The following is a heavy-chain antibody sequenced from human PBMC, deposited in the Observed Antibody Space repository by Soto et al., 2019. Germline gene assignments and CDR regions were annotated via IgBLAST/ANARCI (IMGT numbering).Heavy chain of an antibody. CDR2: IIPIFGTA. V-gene: IGHV1-69*13. CDR1: GGTFSSYA. J-gene: IGHJ6*02. D-gene: IGHD2-2*02. CDR3: ARVYCSSTSCYSYYYYGMDV. Sequence: ASVKVSCKASGGTFSSYAISWVRQAPGQGLEWMGGIIPIFGTANYAQKFQGRVTITADESTSTAYMELSSLRSEDTAVYYCARVYCSSTSCYSYYYYGMDVWGQGTTVTVS.